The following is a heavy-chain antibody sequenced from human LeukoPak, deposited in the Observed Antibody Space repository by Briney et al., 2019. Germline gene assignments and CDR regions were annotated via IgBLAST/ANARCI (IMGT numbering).Heavy chain of an antibody. D-gene: IGHD3-10*01. J-gene: IGHJ4*02. Sequence: PGGSLRLSCAASGFTFSTYAMHWVRQTPGKGLEWVAVISDDGKSIHYTDSAKGRFIISRDNSKNTLHLQMNSLRVEDTAVYFCAGPRSYSPFDYWGQGTLVTVSS. V-gene: IGHV3-30*04. CDR2: ISDDGKSI. CDR3: AGPRSYSPFDY. CDR1: GFTFSTYA.